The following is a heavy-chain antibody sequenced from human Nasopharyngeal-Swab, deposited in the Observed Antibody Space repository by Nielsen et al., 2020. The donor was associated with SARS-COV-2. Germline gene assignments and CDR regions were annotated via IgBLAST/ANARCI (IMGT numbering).Heavy chain of an antibody. CDR1: GFTFSTYD. CDR3: ARGPAARGYFDC. V-gene: IGHV3-23*01. J-gene: IGHJ4*02. Sequence: GESLKISCAASGFTFSTYDMSWVRQAPGKGLEWVSGISGSGESTHYADSVKGRFTISRDNSKNTLYLQMNSLRAEDTAVYYCARGPAARGYFDCWGQGSLVTVSS. CDR2: ISGSGEST. D-gene: IGHD2-2*01.